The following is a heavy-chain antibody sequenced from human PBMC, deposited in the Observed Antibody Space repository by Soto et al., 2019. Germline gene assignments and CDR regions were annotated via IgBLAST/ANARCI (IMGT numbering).Heavy chain of an antibody. CDR2: ISAYNGNT. CDR3: ANELPCNRAAAGIAVAT. J-gene: IGHJ4*02. CDR1: GYTFTSYG. D-gene: IGHD6-13*01. Sequence: ASVKVSCKASGYTFTSYGISWVRQAPGQGLEWMGWISAYNGNTNYAQKLQGRVTMTTDTSTSTAYMELRSLRSDDTAVYYCANELPCNRAAAGIAVATWGQGTLVTVSS. V-gene: IGHV1-18*01.